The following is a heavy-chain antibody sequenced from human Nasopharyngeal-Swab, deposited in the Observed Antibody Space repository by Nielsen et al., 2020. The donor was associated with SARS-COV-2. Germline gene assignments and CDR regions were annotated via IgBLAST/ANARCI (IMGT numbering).Heavy chain of an antibody. J-gene: IGHJ6*02. Sequence: VRQAPGKGLEWVANIKQDGSEKYYVDSVKGRFTISRDNAKNSLYLQMNSLRAEDTAVYYCARAGDSSGYYFYYYYGMDVWGPGTTVTVSS. D-gene: IGHD3-22*01. CDR2: IKQDGSEK. V-gene: IGHV3-7*01. CDR3: ARAGDSSGYYFYYYYGMDV.